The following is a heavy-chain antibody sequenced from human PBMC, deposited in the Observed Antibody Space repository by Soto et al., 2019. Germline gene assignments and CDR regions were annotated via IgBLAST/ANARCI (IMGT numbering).Heavy chain of an antibody. CDR1: GFTFSNYG. D-gene: IGHD2-2*01. V-gene: IGHV3-30*18. CDR2: ISDDGTNK. CDR3: AKDYLGSSKAFDI. J-gene: IGHJ3*02. Sequence: PGGSLRLSCAVYGFTFSNYGMHWVRQAPGKGLECVALISDDGTNKYFVDSVKGRFTISRDTSKNMLYLQMNRLGAEDTAVYYCAKDYLGSSKAFDIWGRGTVVTVSS.